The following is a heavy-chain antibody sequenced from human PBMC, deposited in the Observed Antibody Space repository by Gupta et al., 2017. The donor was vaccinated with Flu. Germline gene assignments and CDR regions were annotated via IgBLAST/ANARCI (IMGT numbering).Heavy chain of an antibody. Sequence: FIFSDSAMHWVRQASGKGLEWVGRNRSKANNYATTYAASLKGRFTISRDNSNSTAFLQMDSLKTEDTSVYSCTESWNNEQVWGQGTLVTVSS. CDR1: FIFSDSA. D-gene: IGHD1-1*01. V-gene: IGHV3-73*01. CDR3: TESWNNEQV. CDR2: NRSKANNYAT. J-gene: IGHJ1*01.